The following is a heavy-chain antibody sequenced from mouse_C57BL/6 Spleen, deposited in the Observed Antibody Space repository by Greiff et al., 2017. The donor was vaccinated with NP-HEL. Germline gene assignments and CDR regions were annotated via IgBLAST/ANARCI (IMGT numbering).Heavy chain of an antibody. CDR1: GFTFSDYG. D-gene: IGHD2-12*01. CDR2: ISSGSSTI. CDR3: ARGNDFFFAY. V-gene: IGHV5-17*01. Sequence: EVKLMESGGGLVKPGGSLKLSCAASGFTFSDYGMHWVRQAPEKGLEWVAYISSGSSTIYYADTVKGRFTISRDNAKNTLFLQMTSLRSEDTAMYYCARGNDFFFAYWGQGTLVTVSA. J-gene: IGHJ3*01.